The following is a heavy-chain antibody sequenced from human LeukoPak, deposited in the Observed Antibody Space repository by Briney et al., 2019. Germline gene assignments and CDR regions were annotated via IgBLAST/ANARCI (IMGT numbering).Heavy chain of an antibody. CDR2: ISGRTGGT. J-gene: IGHJ4*02. D-gene: IGHD5-18*01. Sequence: PGGSLRLSCAASGFTFNTNAMSWVRQAPGKGLEWVSAISGRTGGTYYADSVRGRFTISRDNSKSTLYLQMDSLRAEDTAVYYCARLDTTMGRPYFDYWGQGTLVTVSS. CDR1: GFTFNTNA. CDR3: ARLDTTMGRPYFDY. V-gene: IGHV3-23*01.